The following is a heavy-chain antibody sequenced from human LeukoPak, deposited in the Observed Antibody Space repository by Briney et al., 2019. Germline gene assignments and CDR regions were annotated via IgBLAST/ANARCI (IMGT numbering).Heavy chain of an antibody. D-gene: IGHD3-10*01. V-gene: IGHV4-59*12. J-gene: IGHJ5*02. CDR2: IYYSGST. CDR3: ARGLGFGDQGWFDP. Sequence: PSETLSLTCTVSGGSISSYYWSWIRQPPGKGLEWIGYIYYSGSTNYNPSLKSRVTISVDTSKNQFSLKLSSVTAADTAVYYCARGLGFGDQGWFDPWGQGTLVTVSS. CDR1: GGSISSYY.